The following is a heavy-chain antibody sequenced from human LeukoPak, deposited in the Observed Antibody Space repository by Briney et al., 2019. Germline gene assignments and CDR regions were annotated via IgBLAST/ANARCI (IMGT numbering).Heavy chain of an antibody. Sequence: GGSLRLSCAASGFTFSSYGMHWVRQAPGKGLEWVAVIWYDGSNKYYADPVKGRFTISRDNSKNTLYLQMNSLRAEDTAVYYCARSRDTTNAFDIWGQGTMVTVSS. CDR3: ARSRDTTNAFDI. CDR1: GFTFSSYG. V-gene: IGHV3-33*01. CDR2: IWYDGSNK. J-gene: IGHJ3*02. D-gene: IGHD1-1*01.